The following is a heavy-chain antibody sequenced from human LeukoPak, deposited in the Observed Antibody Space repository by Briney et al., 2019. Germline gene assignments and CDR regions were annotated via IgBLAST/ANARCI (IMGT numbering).Heavy chain of an antibody. D-gene: IGHD4-11*01. J-gene: IGHJ4*02. Sequence: PGGSLRLSCAASGFTFSSYEMNWVRQAPGKGLEWVSYISSSGSTIYYADSVKGRFTISRDNSKNTLYLQMNSLRAEDTAVYYCAKGGSSYSEMDYWGQGTLVTVSS. CDR3: AKGGSSYSEMDY. CDR1: GFTFSSYE. V-gene: IGHV3-48*03. CDR2: ISSSGSTI.